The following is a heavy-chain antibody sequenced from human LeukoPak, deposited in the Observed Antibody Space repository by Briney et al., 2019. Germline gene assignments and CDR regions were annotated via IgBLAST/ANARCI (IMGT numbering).Heavy chain of an antibody. Sequence: GRSLRLSWAASGFTFSSYWMHWVRQAPGKWLVLVSRINSDGSSTSYADSVKGRFTISRDNAKNTLYLQMNSLRAEDTAVYYCARVRGTAVAGTFDYWGQGTLVTVSS. D-gene: IGHD6-19*01. V-gene: IGHV3-74*01. J-gene: IGHJ4*02. CDR1: GFTFSSYW. CDR3: ARVRGTAVAGTFDY. CDR2: INSDGSST.